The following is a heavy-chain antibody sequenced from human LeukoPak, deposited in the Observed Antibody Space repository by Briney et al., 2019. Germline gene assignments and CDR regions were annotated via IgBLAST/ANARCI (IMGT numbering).Heavy chain of an antibody. CDR3: ARLKYYYYYMDV. D-gene: IGHD2-21*02. CDR2: ISWNSGSI. J-gene: IGHJ6*03. V-gene: IGHV3-9*01. CDR1: GFTFDDYA. Sequence: GGSLRLSCAASGFTFDDYAMHWVRQAPGKGLEWVSGISWNSGSIGYADSVKGRFTISRDNAKNSLYLQMNSLRAEDTAVYYCARLKYYYYYMDVWGKGTTVTISS.